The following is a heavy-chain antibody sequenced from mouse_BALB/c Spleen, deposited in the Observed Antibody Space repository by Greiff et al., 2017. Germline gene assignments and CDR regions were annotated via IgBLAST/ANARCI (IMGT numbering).Heavy chain of an antibody. Sequence: EVQLVESGPSLVKPSQTLSLTCSVTGDSITSGYWNWIRKFPGNKLEYMGYISYSGSTYYNPSLKSRISITRDTSKNQYYLQLNSVTTEDTATYYCARYWGTTVVDYFDYWGQGTTLTVSS. CDR2: ISYSGST. CDR3: ARYWGTTVVDYFDY. D-gene: IGHD1-1*01. J-gene: IGHJ2*01. CDR1: GDSITSGY. V-gene: IGHV3-8*02.